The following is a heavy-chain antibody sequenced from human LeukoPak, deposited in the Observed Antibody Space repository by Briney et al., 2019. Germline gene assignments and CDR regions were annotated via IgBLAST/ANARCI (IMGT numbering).Heavy chain of an antibody. CDR1: GFTFSSYG. D-gene: IGHD1-26*01. V-gene: IGHV3-30*02. CDR3: AKEWDLSFDY. CDR2: IRSDGSNK. J-gene: IGHJ4*02. Sequence: GGSLRLSCAASGFTFSSYGMHWVRQAPGKGLEWVTFIRSDGSNKYYADSVKGRFTISRANSKNTLYLQMNSLRAEDTAVYYCAKEWDLSFDYWGRGTLVTVSS.